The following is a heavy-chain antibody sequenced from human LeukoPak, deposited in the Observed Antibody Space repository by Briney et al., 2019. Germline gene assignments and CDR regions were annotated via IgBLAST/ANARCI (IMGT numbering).Heavy chain of an antibody. CDR2: IYSGGRT. CDR1: GFTVSSNY. J-gene: IGHJ4*02. D-gene: IGHD6-6*01. V-gene: IGHV3-66*04. Sequence: PGGSLRLSCAASGFTVSSNYMSWVRQAPGKGLEWVSVIYSGGRTYYADSVKGRFTISRDNAKNSLYLQMNSLRAEDTAVYYCARQTAWRAARLFDYWGQGTLVTVSS. CDR3: ARQTAWRAARLFDY.